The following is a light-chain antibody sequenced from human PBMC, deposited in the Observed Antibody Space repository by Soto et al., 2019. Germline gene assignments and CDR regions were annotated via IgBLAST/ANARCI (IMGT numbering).Light chain of an antibody. V-gene: IGKV3D-15*01. CDR2: GIS. J-gene: IGKJ5*01. CDR1: QSVNSN. Sequence: EIVMTQSPATLSVSPGARATLSCRASQSVNSNLAWYQQKPGQAPRLLIYGISKRATDIPDRFSGSGSGTEFTLTISSLQPEDFATYYCQQHGQWPITFGQGTRLEIK. CDR3: QQHGQWPIT.